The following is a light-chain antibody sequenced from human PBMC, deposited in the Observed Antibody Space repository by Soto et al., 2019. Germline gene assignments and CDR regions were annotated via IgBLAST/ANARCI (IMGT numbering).Light chain of an antibody. V-gene: IGLV2-14*01. CDR3: SSYTSSSTVV. J-gene: IGLJ2*01. Sequence: QSALTQPASVSGSPGQSITISYTGTSSDIGAYNYVSWYQQHPGKTPKLMIYDVSNRPSGVSTRFSGSKSGNTASLTISGLQAEDEADYYCSSYTSSSTVVFGGGTKLTVL. CDR1: SSDIGAYNY. CDR2: DVS.